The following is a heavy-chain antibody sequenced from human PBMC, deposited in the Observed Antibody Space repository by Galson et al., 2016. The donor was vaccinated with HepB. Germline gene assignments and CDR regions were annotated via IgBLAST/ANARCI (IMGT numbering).Heavy chain of an antibody. Sequence: SVKVSCKASGGTFSSYAISWVRQAPGQGLEWMGGIIPIFGTANYAQTFQGRVTITADKSTSTAYMELSSLRSEDTAVYYCARAGSSSWLYYYYYMDVWGKGATVTVSS. CDR2: IIPIFGTA. CDR1: GGTFSSYA. J-gene: IGHJ6*03. D-gene: IGHD6-13*01. V-gene: IGHV1-69*06. CDR3: ARAGSSSWLYYYYYMDV.